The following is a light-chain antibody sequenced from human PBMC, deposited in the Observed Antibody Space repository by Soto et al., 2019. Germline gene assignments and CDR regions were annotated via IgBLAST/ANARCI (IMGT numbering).Light chain of an antibody. V-gene: IGKV1-5*03. Sequence: DIQMTQSPSTLSASVGDRVIIICRASESISSWLAWYQQKPGKAPKLLIYKASSLERGVPSRFSGSGSGTEFTLTISNLQPEDFATYYCQQHSSYPRTFGPGTEV. CDR1: ESISSW. CDR2: KAS. CDR3: QQHSSYPRT. J-gene: IGKJ1*01.